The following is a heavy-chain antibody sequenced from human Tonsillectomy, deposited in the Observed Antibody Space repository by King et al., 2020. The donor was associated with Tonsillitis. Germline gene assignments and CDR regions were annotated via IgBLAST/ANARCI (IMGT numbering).Heavy chain of an antibody. CDR2: MYYSGTI. CDR1: GGSISSSDHY. J-gene: IGHJ4*02. D-gene: IGHD6-19*01. CDR3: ARSVSGSFDY. V-gene: IGHV4-39*01. Sequence: QLQESGPGVVKPSETLSLTCTVSGGSISSSDHYWAWIRQPPGKGLEWIGYMYYSGTIFYNPSLKSRITISGGTSENQFSLKLSSVTAADTAVYFCARSVSGSFDYWGQGALVTGSS.